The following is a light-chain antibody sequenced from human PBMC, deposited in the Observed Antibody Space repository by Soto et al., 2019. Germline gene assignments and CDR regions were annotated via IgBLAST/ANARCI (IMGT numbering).Light chain of an antibody. J-gene: IGKJ5*01. V-gene: IGKV1-39*01. CDR1: ESISSY. CDR2: AAS. CDR3: QQSYSTPFT. Sequence: DIQMTQSPSSLSASVGDRVTITCRASESISSYLNWYQQKPVKTPNVLIYAASSWQSGVPSRFSGSGSGTDFTLTISSLQPEGFATYYWQQSYSTPFTFGQGTRLEIK.